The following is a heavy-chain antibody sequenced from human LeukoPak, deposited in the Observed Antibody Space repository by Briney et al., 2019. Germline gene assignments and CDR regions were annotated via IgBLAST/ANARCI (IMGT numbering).Heavy chain of an antibody. D-gene: IGHD3-3*01. CDR1: GFTFSTYT. V-gene: IGHV3-7*01. CDR2: IKQDGSEK. CDR3: AREFLYYDFWSGYKSFDY. J-gene: IGHJ4*02. Sequence: PGGSLRLSCAASGFTFSTYTMNWVRQAPGKGLEWVANIKQDGSEKYYVDSVKGRFTISRDNAKNSLYLQMNSLRAEDTAVYYCAREFLYYDFWSGYKSFDYWGQGTLVTVSS.